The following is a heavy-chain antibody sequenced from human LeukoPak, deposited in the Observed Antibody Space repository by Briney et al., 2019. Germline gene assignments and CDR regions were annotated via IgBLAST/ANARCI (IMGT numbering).Heavy chain of an antibody. CDR2: IYYSGST. V-gene: IGHV4-59*01. CDR3: ARAPDYYYMDV. J-gene: IGHJ6*03. CDR1: GGSISSYY. Sequence: MSSETLSLTCTVSGGSISSYYWSWIRQPPGKGLEWIGYIYYSGSTNYNPSLKSRVTISVDTSKNQFSLKLSSVTAADTAVYYCARAPDYYYMDVWGKGTTVTVSS.